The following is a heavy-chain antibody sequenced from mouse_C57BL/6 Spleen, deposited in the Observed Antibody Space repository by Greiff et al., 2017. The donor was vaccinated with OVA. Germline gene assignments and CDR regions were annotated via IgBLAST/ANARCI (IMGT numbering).Heavy chain of an antibody. CDR2: IYPGDGDT. CDR1: GYAFSSSW. V-gene: IGHV1-82*01. Sequence: SGPELVKPGASVKISCKASGYAFSSSWMNWVKQRPGKGLEWIGRIYPGDGDTNYNGKFKGKATLTADKSSSTAYMQLSSLTSEDSAVYFCAREEPLLRYFDYWGQGTTLTVSS. D-gene: IGHD1-1*01. J-gene: IGHJ2*01. CDR3: AREEPLLRYFDY.